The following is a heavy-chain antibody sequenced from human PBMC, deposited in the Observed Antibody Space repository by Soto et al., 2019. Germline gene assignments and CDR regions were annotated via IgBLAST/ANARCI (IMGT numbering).Heavy chain of an antibody. CDR1: GFTFSSYE. CDR3: ARDFGSGWYNWFDP. CDR2: ISSSGSTI. Sequence: GGSLRLSCAASGFTFSSYEMNWVRQAPGKGLEWVSYISSSGSTIYYADSVKGRFTISRDNAKNSLYLQMNSLRAEDTAVYYCARDFGSGWYNWFDPWGQGTLVTVSS. V-gene: IGHV3-48*03. J-gene: IGHJ5*02. D-gene: IGHD6-19*01.